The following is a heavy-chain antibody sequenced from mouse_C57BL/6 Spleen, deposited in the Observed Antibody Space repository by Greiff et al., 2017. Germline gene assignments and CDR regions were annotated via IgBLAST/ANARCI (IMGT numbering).Heavy chain of an antibody. CDR3: ARREYYGSSFFAY. D-gene: IGHD1-1*01. CDR1: GYTFTSYW. J-gene: IGHJ3*01. Sequence: QVQLQQSGAELVKPGASVKMSCKASGYTFTSYWITWVKQRPGQGLEWIGDIYPGSGSTNYNEKFKSKATLTVDTSSSTAYMQLSSLTSEDSAVYYCARREYYGSSFFAYWGQGTLVTVSA. V-gene: IGHV1-55*01. CDR2: IYPGSGST.